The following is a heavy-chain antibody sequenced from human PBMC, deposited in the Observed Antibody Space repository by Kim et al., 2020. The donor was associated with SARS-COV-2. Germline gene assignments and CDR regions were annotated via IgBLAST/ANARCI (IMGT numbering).Heavy chain of an antibody. CDR1: GYSFTSYW. CDR2: IYPGDSDT. Sequence: GESLKISCKGSGYSFTSYWIGWVRQMPGKGLEWMGIIYPGDSDTRYSPSFQGQVTISADKSISTAYLQWSSLKASDTAMYYCARGSGVITFGGVIAERAFDIWGQGTMVTVSS. D-gene: IGHD3-16*02. CDR3: ARGSGVITFGGVIAERAFDI. V-gene: IGHV5-51*01. J-gene: IGHJ3*02.